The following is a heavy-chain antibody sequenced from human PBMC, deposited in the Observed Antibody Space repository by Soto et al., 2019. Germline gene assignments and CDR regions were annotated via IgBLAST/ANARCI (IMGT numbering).Heavy chain of an antibody. V-gene: IGHV3-30*18. J-gene: IGHJ4*02. D-gene: IGHD3-9*01. Sequence: QVQLVESGGGVVQPGRSLRLSCAASGFTFSSYGMHWVRQAPGKGLEWVAVISYDGSNKYYADSVKGRFTISRDNSKNTVYLQMNSLRAEDTAVYYCAKDAYDILTDRLDYWGQGTLVTVSS. CDR3: AKDAYDILTDRLDY. CDR2: ISYDGSNK. CDR1: GFTFSSYG.